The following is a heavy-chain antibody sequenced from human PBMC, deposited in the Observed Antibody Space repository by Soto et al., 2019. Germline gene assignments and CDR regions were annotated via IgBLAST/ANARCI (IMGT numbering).Heavy chain of an antibody. V-gene: IGHV1-69*18. Sequence: QVHLVQSGAEVKRPGSSVKVTCKASGGTFSFYSIGWVRQAPGQGLEWMGRTISAFGSSNSAEKFRGRVSMNADESTGTAYMELTSRTSADTGVYYCVVYCSGGTCSGPPYGLGVWGRGTTVIVSS. CDR2: TISAFGSS. CDR3: VVYCSGGTCSGPPYGLGV. CDR1: GGTFSFYS. D-gene: IGHD2-15*01. J-gene: IGHJ6*02.